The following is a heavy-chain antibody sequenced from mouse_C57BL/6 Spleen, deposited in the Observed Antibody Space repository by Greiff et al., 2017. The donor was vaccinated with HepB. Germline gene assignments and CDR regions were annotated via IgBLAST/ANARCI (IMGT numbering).Heavy chain of an antibody. CDR1: GYSITSGYY. CDR2: ISYDGSN. J-gene: IGHJ3*01. Sequence: EVKLVESGPGLVKPSQSLSLTCSVTGYSITSGYYWNWIRQFPGNKLEWMGYISYDGSNNYNPSLKNRISITRDTSKNQFFLKLNSVTTEDTATYYCASDYGSSYEGFAYWGQGTLVTVSA. CDR3: ASDYGSSYEGFAY. D-gene: IGHD1-1*01. V-gene: IGHV3-6*01.